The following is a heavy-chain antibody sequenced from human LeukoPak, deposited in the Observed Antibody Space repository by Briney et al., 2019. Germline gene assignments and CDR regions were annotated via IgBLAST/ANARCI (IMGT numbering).Heavy chain of an antibody. V-gene: IGHV4-59*01. Sequence: SETLALTCTVSGDSISLYYWSWIRQPPGKGLEWIGYIYYTGSTKSNPSLKSRVTISVDTSKKQFSLNLSSVTAAITAVYYCAREGWFSTTWHFDYWGQGILVTVSS. CDR1: GDSISLYY. J-gene: IGHJ4*02. D-gene: IGHD6-19*01. CDR2: IYYTGST. CDR3: AREGWFSTTWHFDY.